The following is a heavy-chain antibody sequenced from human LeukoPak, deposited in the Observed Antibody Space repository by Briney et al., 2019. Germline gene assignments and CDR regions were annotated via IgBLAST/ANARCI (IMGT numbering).Heavy chain of an antibody. CDR2: IRSDGSKK. Sequence: GGSLRLSCAASGFTFSSYGMHWVRQAPGKGLEWVAFIRSDGSKKYYADSVKGRFTISRDDSKNTLFLQMNSLRAEDTAVYYCATSSHYYDSRGYYPYYFDSWGQGTLVTVSS. J-gene: IGHJ4*02. CDR3: ATSSHYYDSRGYYPYYFDS. D-gene: IGHD3-22*01. CDR1: GFTFSSYG. V-gene: IGHV3-30*02.